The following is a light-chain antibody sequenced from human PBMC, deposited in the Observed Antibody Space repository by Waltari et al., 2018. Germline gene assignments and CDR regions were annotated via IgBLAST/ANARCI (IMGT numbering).Light chain of an antibody. V-gene: IGLV1-44*01. CDR1: RSNIGPNT. CDR3: ATWDDSLNGVV. J-gene: IGLJ2*01. CDR2: RNK. Sequence: QSVLTQPPSASGTPGQGVTISCSGSRSNIGPNTVNWYQQLPGTAPKVLTYRNKHRPSWFPDRFSGSKSGTSASLAVSGLQSEDEGDYYCATWDDSLNGVVFGGGTKLTVL.